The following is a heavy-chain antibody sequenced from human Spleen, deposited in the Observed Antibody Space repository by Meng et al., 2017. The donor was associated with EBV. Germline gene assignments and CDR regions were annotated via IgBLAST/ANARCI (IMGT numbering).Heavy chain of an antibody. CDR3: AHLSGWLSDY. CDR1: GFSLSAPAVG. D-gene: IGHD6-19*01. J-gene: IGHJ4*02. Sequence: QITLKESGPTLVKPTQSLPLTCTFSGFSLSAPAVGVGWIRQPPGKAPEWLALNYWDDAKHYSPSLRSRLTITKDNSKNQVVLTMTNLDPVDTATYYCAHLSGWLSDYWGQGILVTVSP. CDR2: NYWDDAK. V-gene: IGHV2-5*02.